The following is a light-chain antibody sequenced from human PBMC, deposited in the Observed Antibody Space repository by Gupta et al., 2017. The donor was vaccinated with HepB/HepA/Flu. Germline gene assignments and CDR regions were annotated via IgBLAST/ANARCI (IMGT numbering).Light chain of an antibody. CDR1: QSVSSY. V-gene: IGKV3-11*01. J-gene: IGKJ1*01. CDR3: QQRSNWPPTWT. Sequence: EIVLTLSPATLSLSPGGRATLSCRASQSVSSYLAWYQQKPGQAPRLLIYDASNRATGIPARFSGSGSGTDFTLTISSLEPEDFAVYYCQQRSNWPPTWTFGQGTKVEIK. CDR2: DAS.